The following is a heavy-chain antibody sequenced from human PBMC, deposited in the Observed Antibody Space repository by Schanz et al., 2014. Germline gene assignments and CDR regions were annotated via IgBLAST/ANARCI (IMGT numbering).Heavy chain of an antibody. CDR2: MYINSGST. Sequence: EVQLVESGGGLIQPGGSLRLSCAVSGFTVNTNYMSWVRQAPGKGLEWISSMYINSGSTQYADSVKGRFIISRDSSKKTLLLQMNSRRAEDTAVYFCARDGGRDGYNLAFDVWGQGTLVTVSS. J-gene: IGHJ3*01. CDR3: ARDGGRDGYNLAFDV. CDR1: GFTVNTNY. V-gene: IGHV3-53*01. D-gene: IGHD5-12*01.